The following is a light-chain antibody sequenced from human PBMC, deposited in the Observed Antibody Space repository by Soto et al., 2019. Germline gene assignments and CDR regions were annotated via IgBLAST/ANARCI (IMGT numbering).Light chain of an antibody. J-gene: IGLJ2*01. CDR2: EVS. Sequence: QSVLTQPASVSGSPGQSITISCTGTSSDVGSYNLVSWYQQHPGKAPKLIIYEVSKRPSGVSNRFSGSKSGNTASLTISGLQAEDDADYYCCSYANSSPAVFGGGTKLTVL. V-gene: IGLV2-23*02. CDR3: CSYANSSPAV. CDR1: SSDVGSYNL.